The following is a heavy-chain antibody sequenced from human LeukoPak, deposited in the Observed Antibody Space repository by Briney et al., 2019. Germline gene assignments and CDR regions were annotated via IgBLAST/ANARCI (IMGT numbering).Heavy chain of an antibody. CDR2: IYTSGST. CDR3: ARDSSSGWSLVPGTFYGMDV. J-gene: IGHJ6*02. CDR1: GGSISSGSYY. Sequence: PSQTLSLTCTVSGGSISSGSYYWSWIRQPAGKGLEWIGRIYTSGSTNYNPSLKSRVTISVDTSKNQFSLKLSSVTAADTAVYYCARDSSSGWSLVPGTFYGMDVWGQGTTVTVSS. D-gene: IGHD6-19*01. V-gene: IGHV4-61*02.